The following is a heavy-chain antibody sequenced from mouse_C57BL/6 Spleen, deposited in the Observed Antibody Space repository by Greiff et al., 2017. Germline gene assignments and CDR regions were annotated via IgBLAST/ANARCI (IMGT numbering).Heavy chain of an antibody. CDR3: ARGGLTGTSWFAY. V-gene: IGHV5-4*03. CDR1: GFTFSSYA. CDR2: ISDGGSYT. J-gene: IGHJ3*01. Sequence: EVKLMESGGGLVKPGGSLKLSCAASGFTFSSYAMSWVRQTPEKRLEWVATISDGGSYTYYPDNVKGRFTISRDNAKNNLYLQMSHLKSEDTAMYYCARGGLTGTSWFAYWGEGTLGTVSA. D-gene: IGHD4-1*01.